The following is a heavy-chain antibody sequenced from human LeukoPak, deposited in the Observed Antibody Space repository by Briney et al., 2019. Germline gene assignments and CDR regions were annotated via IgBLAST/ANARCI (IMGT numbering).Heavy chain of an antibody. CDR1: GYTFTSYD. Sequence: GASVKVSCKASGYTFTSYDINWVRQATGQGLEWMGWMNPNSGNTGYAQKFQGRVTITRNTSISTAYMELSSLRSEDTAVYYCARVGGSSWTSRNSYYYMDVWGTGTTVTVSS. J-gene: IGHJ6*03. CDR2: MNPNSGNT. D-gene: IGHD6-13*01. V-gene: IGHV1-8*03. CDR3: ARVGGSSWTSRNSYYYMDV.